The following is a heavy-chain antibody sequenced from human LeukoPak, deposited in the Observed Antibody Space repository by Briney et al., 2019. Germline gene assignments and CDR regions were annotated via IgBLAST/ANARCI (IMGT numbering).Heavy chain of an antibody. CDR2: IIPIFGTA. D-gene: IGHD6-13*01. V-gene: IGHV1-69*05. CDR1: GGTFSSYA. J-gene: IGHJ3*02. CDR3: ARGGDSSSPGWLFDI. Sequence: GASVTVSCKASGGTFSSYAISWVRQAPGQGLEWMGGIIPIFGTANYAQKFQGRVTITTDESTSTAYMELSSLRSEDTAVYYCARGGDSSSPGWLFDIWGQGTMVTVSS.